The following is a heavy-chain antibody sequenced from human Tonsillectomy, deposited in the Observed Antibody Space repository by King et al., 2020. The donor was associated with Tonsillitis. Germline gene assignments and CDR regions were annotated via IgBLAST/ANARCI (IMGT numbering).Heavy chain of an antibody. Sequence: VQLVESGGGLVKPGGSLRLSCAASGFTFSNAWMSWVRQAPGKGLEWVGRIKSKTDGGTTDYAAPVKGRFTISRDDSKNTLYLQMNSLKTEDTAVYYCTYYDILTGYYPSNAFDIWGQGTMVTVSS. CDR3: TYYDILTGYYPSNAFDI. D-gene: IGHD3-9*01. CDR2: IKSKTDGGTT. CDR1: GFTFSNAW. V-gene: IGHV3-15*01. J-gene: IGHJ3*02.